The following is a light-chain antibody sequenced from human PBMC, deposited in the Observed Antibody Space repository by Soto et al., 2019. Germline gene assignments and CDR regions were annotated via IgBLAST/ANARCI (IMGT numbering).Light chain of an antibody. CDR2: GSS. Sequence: DIQMTQSPSSLSASVGDRVTITCQATQDTRKYLNWYQQKPGRAPKLLIYGSSNLETGVPSGFSGSGYGTAFTFTISRLQPEDIATYYCQHYDHLPPFTFGPGTKVAIK. CDR3: QHYDHLPPFT. J-gene: IGKJ3*01. CDR1: QDTRKY. V-gene: IGKV1-33*01.